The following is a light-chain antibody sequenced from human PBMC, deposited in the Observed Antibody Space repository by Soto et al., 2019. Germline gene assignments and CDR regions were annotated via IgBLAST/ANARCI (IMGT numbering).Light chain of an antibody. Sequence: ESVMTQSPATLSVSPGERAIISCRASRTVDNNLAWYQQKPGQAPRLLISAASSRATGVPGRFSGSGSGTEFTLTISSLQSEDIAVYFCQQYHNWPWAFGQGTKVEIK. CDR1: RTVDNN. CDR2: AAS. J-gene: IGKJ1*01. CDR3: QQYHNWPWA. V-gene: IGKV3-15*01.